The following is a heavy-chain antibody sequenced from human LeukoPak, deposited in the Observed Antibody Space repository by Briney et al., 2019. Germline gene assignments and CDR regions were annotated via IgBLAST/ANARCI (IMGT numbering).Heavy chain of an antibody. J-gene: IGHJ4*02. Sequence: SETLSLTCAVYGGSFSGYYWSWIRQPPGKGLEWIGEINHSGSTNYNPSLKSRVTISVDTSKNQFSLKLSSVTAADTAVYYCARVRAEYSSSWYFRDYWGQGTLVTVSS. D-gene: IGHD6-13*01. CDR1: GGSFSGYY. CDR3: ARVRAEYSSSWYFRDY. CDR2: INHSGST. V-gene: IGHV4-34*01.